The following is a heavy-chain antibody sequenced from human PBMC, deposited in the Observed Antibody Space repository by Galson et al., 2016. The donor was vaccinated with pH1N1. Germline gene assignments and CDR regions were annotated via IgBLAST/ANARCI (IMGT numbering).Heavy chain of an antibody. Sequence: PALVKPTQTLTLTCTFSGFSLTTSGEGVGWIRQSPGKALEWLALIYWNDHKRYSPSLKSRLTITKDTSKNQVVLTMTNMDPVDTATYFCAHRLFFQPVAATYDVYDVWDQGTLVIVSS. V-gene: IGHV2-5*01. CDR3: AHRLFFQPVAATYDVYDV. J-gene: IGHJ3*01. CDR2: IYWNDHK. D-gene: IGHD6-13*01. CDR1: GFSLTTSGEG.